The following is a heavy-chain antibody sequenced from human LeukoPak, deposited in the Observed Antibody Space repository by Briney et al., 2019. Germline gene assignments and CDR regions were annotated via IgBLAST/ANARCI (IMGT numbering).Heavy chain of an antibody. CDR3: ARAVHRDIYFDC. Sequence: GGSLRLSCAASGLTVTDNHINWVRQAPGKGLEWVSVFYGGGSTYFADSVKGRFTISRDDSKNTVYLQMSSLRAEDTAVYYCARAVHRDIYFDCWGQGTPVTVSS. CDR1: GLTVTDNH. J-gene: IGHJ4*02. D-gene: IGHD1-1*01. V-gene: IGHV3-66*01. CDR2: FYGGGST.